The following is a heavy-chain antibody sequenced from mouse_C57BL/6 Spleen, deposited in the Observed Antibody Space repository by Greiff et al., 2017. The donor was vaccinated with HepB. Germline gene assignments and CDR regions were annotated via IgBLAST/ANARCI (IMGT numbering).Heavy chain of an antibody. J-gene: IGHJ4*01. Sequence: EVKVLESGGGLVKPGGSLKLSCAASGFTFSSYAMSWVRQTPEKRLEWVATISDGGSYTYYQDNVKGRFTISRDNAKNNLYMQISHLKSEDTAMYYCAIDRLYIQEYYALAYWGQATSVTVSP. CDR3: AIDRLYIQEYYALAY. D-gene: IGHD1-3*01. CDR1: GFTFSSYA. CDR2: ISDGGSYT. V-gene: IGHV5-4*01.